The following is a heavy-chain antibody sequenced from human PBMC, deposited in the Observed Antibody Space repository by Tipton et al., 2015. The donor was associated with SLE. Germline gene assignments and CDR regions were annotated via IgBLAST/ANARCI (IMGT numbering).Heavy chain of an antibody. D-gene: IGHD1-14*01. CDR1: GGSFTCYY. J-gene: IGHJ3*02. V-gene: IGHV4-59*01. Sequence: PGLVKPSETLSLSCSVSGGSFTCYYWSWIRQPPGKGLEWIGDIYYSGSTNYNPPLRSRVTISVDTSKNQFSLRLSSLSASDTAGYYCARGGSGAFDIWGQGSVVTVSS. CDR2: IYYSGST. CDR3: ARGGSGAFDI.